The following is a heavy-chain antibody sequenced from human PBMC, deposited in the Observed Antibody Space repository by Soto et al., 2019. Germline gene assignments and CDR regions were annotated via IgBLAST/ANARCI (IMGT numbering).Heavy chain of an antibody. D-gene: IGHD3-22*01. CDR3: ARFLWDDRYHSFLDP. Sequence: QVQLQESGPGLVKPSETLSLTCTVSGGSVSSGSYYWSWIRQPPGKGLEWIGYIYYSGSTNYNPSRKSRVTISVDTSKNQFSLKLSSVTAADTAVYYCARFLWDDRYHSFLDPWGQGTLVTVSS. CDR1: GGSVSSGSYY. V-gene: IGHV4-61*01. J-gene: IGHJ5*02. CDR2: IYYSGST.